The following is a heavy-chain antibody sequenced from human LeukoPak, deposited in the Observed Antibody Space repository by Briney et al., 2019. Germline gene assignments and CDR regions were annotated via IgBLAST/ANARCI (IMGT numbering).Heavy chain of an antibody. V-gene: IGHV4-39*01. CDR3: ARIEMATIPSDY. CDR2: IYYSGST. J-gene: IGHJ4*02. D-gene: IGHD5-24*01. CDR1: GGSISSSSYY. Sequence: SETLSLTCTVSGGSISSSSYYWGWIRQPPGKGLEWIGSIYYSGSTYYNPSLKSRATISVDTSKNQFSLKLSSVTAADTAVYYCARIEMATIPSDYWGQGTLVTVSS.